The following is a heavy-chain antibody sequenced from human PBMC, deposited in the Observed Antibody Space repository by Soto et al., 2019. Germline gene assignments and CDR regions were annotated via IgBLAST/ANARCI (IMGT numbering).Heavy chain of an antibody. CDR2: IYPGDSDT. CDR1: GYSFTSYW. CDR3: ARESPRYCGGDCYVLAFDT. D-gene: IGHD2-21*02. V-gene: IGHV5-51*01. Sequence: PGESLKISCKGSGYSFTSYWIGWVRQMPGKGLEWMGIIYPGDSDTRYSPSFQGQVTISADKSISTAYLQWSSLKASDTAMYHCARESPRYCGGDCYVLAFDTWGQGTMVTV. J-gene: IGHJ3*02.